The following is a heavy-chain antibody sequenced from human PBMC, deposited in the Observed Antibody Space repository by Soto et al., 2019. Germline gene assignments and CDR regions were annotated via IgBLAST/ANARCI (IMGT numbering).Heavy chain of an antibody. CDR2: INPSGGST. Sequence: ASVKVSCKASGYTFTSYYMHWVRQAPGQGLEWMGIINPSGGSTSYAQKFQGRVTMTRDTSTSTVYMELSSLRSEDTAVYYCARAYCSGGSCYGYFDYWGQGTLVTAPQ. V-gene: IGHV1-46*03. D-gene: IGHD2-15*01. J-gene: IGHJ4*02. CDR3: ARAYCSGGSCYGYFDY. CDR1: GYTFTSYY.